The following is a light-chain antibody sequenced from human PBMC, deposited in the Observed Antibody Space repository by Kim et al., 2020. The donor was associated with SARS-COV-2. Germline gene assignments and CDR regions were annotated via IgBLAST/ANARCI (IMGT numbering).Light chain of an antibody. V-gene: IGLV2-14*03. J-gene: IGLJ1*01. CDR2: DVS. Sequence: QSITISCTGTISDVGGYNYVFWYQQHPGKAPKLMIYDVSNRPSGVSNRFSGSKSGNTASLTISGLQAEDEADYYCSSYTSSSTLYVFGTGTKVTVL. CDR3: SSYTSSSTLYV. CDR1: ISDVGGYNY.